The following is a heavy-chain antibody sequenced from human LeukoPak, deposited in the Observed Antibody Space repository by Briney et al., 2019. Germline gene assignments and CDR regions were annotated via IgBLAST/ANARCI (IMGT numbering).Heavy chain of an antibody. V-gene: IGHV4-38-2*02. Sequence: SETLFLTCTVSGYSISTGYYWDWIRQPPGKGLEWIGTFYHGGSTNYNPSLKSRVTISVDTSKNQFSLKLSSVTAADTAVYYCARHCLGQWLVQYNWFDPWGQGTLVTVSS. CDR3: ARHCLGQWLVQYNWFDP. CDR1: GYSISTGYY. CDR2: FYHGGST. D-gene: IGHD6-19*01. J-gene: IGHJ5*02.